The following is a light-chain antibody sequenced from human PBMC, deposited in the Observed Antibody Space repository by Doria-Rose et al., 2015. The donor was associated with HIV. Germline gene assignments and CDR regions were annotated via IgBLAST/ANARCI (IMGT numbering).Light chain of an antibody. J-gene: IGKJ1*01. V-gene: IGKV3-20*01. CDR1: QSFSSTY. Sequence: TQSPGTLSLSPGERATLSCRASQSFSSTYLAWYQQKPGQAPSLLIYDGSTRATDIPDRFSASGTVTDFTLTINRLEPEDCALYYGHQYGTSGTFGQGTKVEI. CDR2: DGS. CDR3: HQYGTSGT.